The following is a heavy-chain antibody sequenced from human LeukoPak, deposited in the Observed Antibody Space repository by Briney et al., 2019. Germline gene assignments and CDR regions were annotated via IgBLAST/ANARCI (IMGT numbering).Heavy chain of an antibody. J-gene: IGHJ4*02. CDR3: AKDPQKWESYFDY. CDR2: IRYDGSNK. V-gene: IGHV3-30*02. Sequence: QPGGSLRLSCAASGFTFSSYGMHWVRQAPAKGLEWVAFIRYDGSNKYYADSVKGRFTISKDNSKNKLYLQMNSVRAEDTAVYYCAKDPQKWESYFDYWGQGTLVTVSS. D-gene: IGHD1-26*01. CDR1: GFTFSSYG.